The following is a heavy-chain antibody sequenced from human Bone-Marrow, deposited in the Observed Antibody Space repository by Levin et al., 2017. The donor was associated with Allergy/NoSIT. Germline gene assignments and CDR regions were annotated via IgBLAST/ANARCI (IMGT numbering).Heavy chain of an antibody. D-gene: IGHD3-10*01. Sequence: GESLKISCVASGFTFNNAWMSWVRQAPGKGLEWVGRIKSEDDGGTTDYATPVKGRFVISRNDSENRVFLQMTSLKVEDTAFYYCTTGSYFWGQGVLVTVST. J-gene: IGHJ4*02. CDR2: IKSEDDGGTT. V-gene: IGHV3-15*01. CDR1: GFTFNNAW. CDR3: TTGSYF.